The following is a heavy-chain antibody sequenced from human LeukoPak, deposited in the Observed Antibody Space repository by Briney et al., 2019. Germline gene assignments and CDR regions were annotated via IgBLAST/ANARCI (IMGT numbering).Heavy chain of an antibody. CDR3: ARVAVVVITIDY. J-gene: IGHJ4*02. D-gene: IGHD3-22*01. V-gene: IGHV4-39*01. Sequence: SETLSLTCTVSGGSISSSSYCWGWIRQPPGKGLEWIGSIYYSGSTYYNPSLKSRVTISVDTSKNQFSLKLSSVTAADTAVYYCARVAVVVITIDYWGQGTLVTVSS. CDR1: GGSISSSSYC. CDR2: IYYSGST.